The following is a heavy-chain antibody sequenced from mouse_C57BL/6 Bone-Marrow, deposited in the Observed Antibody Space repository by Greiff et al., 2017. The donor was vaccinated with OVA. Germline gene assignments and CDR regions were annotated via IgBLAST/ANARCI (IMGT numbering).Heavy chain of an antibody. CDR2: INPSSGYT. CDR3: ARGKLFWFAY. J-gene: IGHJ3*01. Sequence: QVQLKESGADLAKPGASVKLSCKASGYTFTSYWMHWVKQRPGQGLEWIGYINPSSGYTKYNQKFKDKATLTADKSSSTAYMQLSSLTYEDSAVYYCARGKLFWFAYWGKGTLVTVSA. CDR1: GYTFTSYW. V-gene: IGHV1-7*01.